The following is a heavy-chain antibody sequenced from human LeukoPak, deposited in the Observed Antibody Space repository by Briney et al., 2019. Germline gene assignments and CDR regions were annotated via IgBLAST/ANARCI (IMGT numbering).Heavy chain of an antibody. CDR2: IYTSGST. J-gene: IGHJ4*02. CDR1: GGSISSGSYY. Sequence: SQTLSLTCTVSGGSISSGSYYWSWIRQPAGKGLEWIGRIYTSGSTNYNPSLKSRVTISVDTSKNQFSLDLSSVTAADTAVYYCARESRFTSYFDSWGQGTLVTVSS. D-gene: IGHD3-16*01. CDR3: ARESRFTSYFDS. V-gene: IGHV4-61*02.